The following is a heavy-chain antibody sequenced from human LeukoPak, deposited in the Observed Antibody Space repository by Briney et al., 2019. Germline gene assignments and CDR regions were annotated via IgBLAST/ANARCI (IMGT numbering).Heavy chain of an antibody. CDR3: ARVGPWVNPDYYYYYMDV. Sequence: GGSLTLSCAASGFSFTSYNFHWVRQAPGKGLQWLGFISYDGNIKYEDSVKGRFTISRDNSKNTLYLQMNSLRAEDTAVYYCARVGPWVNPDYYYYYMDVWAKGTTVTVSS. D-gene: IGHD1-14*01. CDR2: ISYDGNIK. CDR1: GFSFTSYN. V-gene: IGHV3-30*03. J-gene: IGHJ6*03.